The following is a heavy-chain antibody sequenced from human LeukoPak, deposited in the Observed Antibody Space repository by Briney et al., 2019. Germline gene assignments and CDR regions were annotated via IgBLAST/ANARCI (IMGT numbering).Heavy chain of an antibody. D-gene: IGHD4-11*01. J-gene: IGHJ4*02. CDR2: IYHSGST. CDR3: AKTHSHFPPYFDY. CDR1: GYSISSGYY. Sequence: SETLSLTCTVSGYSISSGYYWGWIRQPPGKGLEWIGSIYHSGSTYYNPSLKSRVAISLDKSSNQFSLRLTSVTAADTAMYYCAKTHSHFPPYFDYWGQGTLVTVSS. V-gene: IGHV4-38-2*02.